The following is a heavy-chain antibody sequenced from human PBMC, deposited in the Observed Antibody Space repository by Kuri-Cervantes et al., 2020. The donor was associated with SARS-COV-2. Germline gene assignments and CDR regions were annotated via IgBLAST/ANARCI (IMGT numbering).Heavy chain of an antibody. V-gene: IGHV3-74*01. CDR2: INNDGSST. D-gene: IGHD3-3*01. CDR1: GFTFSSYW. Sequence: GGSLRLSCAASGFTFSSYWMHWVRQAPGMGLVWVPRINNDGSSTSYADFVKGRVTISRDNAKNTAYLQTHSLRADDTAVYYCARHDSLKSWGQGTLVTVSS. J-gene: IGHJ5*02. CDR3: ARHDSLKS.